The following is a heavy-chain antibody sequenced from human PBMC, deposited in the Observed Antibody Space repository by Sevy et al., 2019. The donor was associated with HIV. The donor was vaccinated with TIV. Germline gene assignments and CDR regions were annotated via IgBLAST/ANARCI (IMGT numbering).Heavy chain of an antibody. J-gene: IGHJ4*02. Sequence: ASVKVSCKASGYTFTGYYMHWVRQAPGQGLEWMGWINPNSGGTNYAQKFQGRVTMTRDTSISTAYMELSRLRSEDTAVYYCATTKDYYDSSGYPFDYWGQGTLVTVSS. CDR3: ATTKDYYDSSGYPFDY. V-gene: IGHV1-2*02. D-gene: IGHD3-22*01. CDR2: INPNSGGT. CDR1: GYTFTGYY.